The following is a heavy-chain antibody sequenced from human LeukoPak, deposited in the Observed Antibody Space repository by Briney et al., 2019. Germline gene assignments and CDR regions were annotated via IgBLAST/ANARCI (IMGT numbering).Heavy chain of an antibody. D-gene: IGHD6-13*01. CDR2: IKQGGSEK. V-gene: IGHV3-7*01. CDR3: VREGTFASPEAGRWIDSFDI. J-gene: IGHJ3*02. CDR1: EFTFSSYW. Sequence: GGSLRLSCTASEFTFSSYWMSWVRQAPGKGLEWVANIKQGGSEKYYVDSVKGRFIISRDNAKNSLYLQMNTLRPGDTAVYYCVREGTFASPEAGRWIDSFDIWGQGTMVTVSS.